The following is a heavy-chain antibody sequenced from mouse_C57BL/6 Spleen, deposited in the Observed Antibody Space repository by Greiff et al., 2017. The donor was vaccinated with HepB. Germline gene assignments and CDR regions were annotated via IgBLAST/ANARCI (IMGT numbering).Heavy chain of an antibody. CDR3: ARLEYFDY. V-gene: IGHV1-61*01. CDR2: IYPSDSET. J-gene: IGHJ2*01. CDR1: GYTFTSYW. Sequence: QVQLKQPGAELVRPGSSVKLSCKASGYTFTSYWMDWVKQRPGQGLEWIGNIYPSDSETHYNQKFKDKATLTVDKSSSTAYMQLSSLTSEDSAVYYCARLEYFDYWGQGTTLTVSS.